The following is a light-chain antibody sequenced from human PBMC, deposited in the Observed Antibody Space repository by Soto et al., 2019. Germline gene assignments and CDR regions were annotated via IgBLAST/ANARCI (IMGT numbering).Light chain of an antibody. Sequence: EIVLTQSPATLSLSPGGRATLSCRASQSVSSYLAWYQQKPGQAPRPLIYDASNRATGIPARFSGSGSGTDFTLTISSLEPEDFAVYYCQQRSNWPRTFGQGTKVEIK. J-gene: IGKJ1*01. CDR2: DAS. CDR3: QQRSNWPRT. V-gene: IGKV3-11*01. CDR1: QSVSSY.